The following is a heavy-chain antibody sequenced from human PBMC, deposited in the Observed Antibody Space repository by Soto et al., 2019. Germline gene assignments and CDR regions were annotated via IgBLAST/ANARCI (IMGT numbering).Heavy chain of an antibody. CDR2: IYYSGST. J-gene: IGHJ4*02. CDR3: ARASPLWFGGYRILDY. Sequence: QVQLQESGPGLVKPSETLSLTCTVSGGSISSYYWSWIRQPPGKGLEWIGYIYYSGSTNYNPSLKSRVTISVDTSKNQFSLKLSSVTAADTAVYYCARASPLWFGGYRILDYWGQGTLVTVSS. D-gene: IGHD3-10*01. CDR1: GGSISSYY. V-gene: IGHV4-59*01.